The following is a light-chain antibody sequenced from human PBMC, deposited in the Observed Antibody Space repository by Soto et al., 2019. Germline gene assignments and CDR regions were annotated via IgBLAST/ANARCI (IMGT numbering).Light chain of an antibody. Sequence: DIQMTQSPSTLSASVGDRVTITCRASQSISGWLAWFQQKPGKAPKLLIYDASNLQSGVPSRFSGSGSGTEFTLTISSLQPDDFATYYCQHYNGYPWTFGQGTKVEIK. J-gene: IGKJ1*01. CDR1: QSISGW. CDR3: QHYNGYPWT. CDR2: DAS. V-gene: IGKV1-5*01.